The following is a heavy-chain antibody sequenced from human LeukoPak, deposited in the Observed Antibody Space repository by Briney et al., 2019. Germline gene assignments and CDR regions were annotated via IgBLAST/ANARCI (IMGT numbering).Heavy chain of an antibody. V-gene: IGHV1-18*04. J-gene: IGHJ4*02. CDR1: GYTFTSYY. Sequence: GASVKVSCKASGYTFTSYYMHWVRQAPGQGLEWMGWISTYDGNANYAQKLQGRVTMTTDTSTITAYMELRSLRSDDTAVYCCARAPSGFTYGPGDHWGQGTLVTVSS. CDR3: ARAPSGFTYGPGDH. CDR2: ISTYDGNA. D-gene: IGHD5-18*01.